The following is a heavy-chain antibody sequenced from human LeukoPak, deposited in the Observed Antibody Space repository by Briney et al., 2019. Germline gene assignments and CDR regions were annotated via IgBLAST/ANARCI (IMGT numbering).Heavy chain of an antibody. Sequence: PGGSLRLSCAASGFTFSSYAMSWVRQAPGKGLEWVSAISGSGGSTYYADSVKGRFTISRDNSKNTLYLQMNSLRSEDTAVYYCASVYSGYGILLDYWGQGTLVTVSS. D-gene: IGHD5-12*01. J-gene: IGHJ4*02. CDR2: ISGSGGST. CDR1: GFTFSSYA. CDR3: ASVYSGYGILLDY. V-gene: IGHV3-23*01.